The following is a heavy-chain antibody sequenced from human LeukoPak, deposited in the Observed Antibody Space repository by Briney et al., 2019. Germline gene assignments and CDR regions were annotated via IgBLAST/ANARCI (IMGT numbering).Heavy chain of an antibody. CDR1: GYTFTIYG. CDR3: ARSSLGYCSSTSCYIRYFDY. J-gene: IGHJ4*02. Sequence: ASVKVSFTASGYTFTIYGISWVRQAPGQGREWMGWISAYNGNTNYAQKLQGRVTMTTDTSTSTAYMELRSLRSDDTAVYYCARSSLGYCSSTSCYIRYFDYWGQGTLVTVS. V-gene: IGHV1-18*01. D-gene: IGHD2-2*02. CDR2: ISAYNGNT.